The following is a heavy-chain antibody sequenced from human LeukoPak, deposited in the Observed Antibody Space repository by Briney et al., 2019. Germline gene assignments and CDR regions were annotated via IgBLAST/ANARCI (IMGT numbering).Heavy chain of an antibody. J-gene: IGHJ4*02. V-gene: IGHV3-7*01. CDR2: TKQDGSEK. CDR3: ARGFRGWYAEGFDY. D-gene: IGHD6-19*01. Sequence: GGSLRLSCAASGFSFSSYWMSWVRQAPGKGLEWVANTKQDGSEKYYVDSVKGRFTISRDNAKNSLYLQMNTLRAEDTAVYYCARGFRGWYAEGFDYWGQGTLVTVSS. CDR1: GFSFSSYW.